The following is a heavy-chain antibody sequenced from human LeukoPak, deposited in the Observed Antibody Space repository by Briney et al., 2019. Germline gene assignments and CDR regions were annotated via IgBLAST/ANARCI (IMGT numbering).Heavy chain of an antibody. V-gene: IGHV4-38-2*02. CDR3: ARASMRRRDGYNRHYEIDH. Sequence: PSETLSLTCTVSGYSISTGYYWDWIRQSPGKALEWIGYVYYTDKTHYNPSLKSRVFISADTSQNQFSLRLSSVTAADTAVYYCARASMRRRDGYNRHYEIDHWGQGTLVTVSS. D-gene: IGHD5-24*01. CDR1: GYSISTGYY. CDR2: VYYTDKT. J-gene: IGHJ1*01.